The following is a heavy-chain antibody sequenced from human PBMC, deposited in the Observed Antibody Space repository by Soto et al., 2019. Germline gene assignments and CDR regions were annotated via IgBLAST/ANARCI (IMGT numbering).Heavy chain of an antibody. CDR2: IGTAGDT. CDR1: GFTFSIYD. J-gene: IGHJ4*02. V-gene: IGHV3-13*01. CDR3: ARAQGYYDILTGYSQGGYYFDY. Sequence: PGGSVRISGSGSGFTFSIYDMHWVRPAPGKGLEWVSAIGTAGDTYYPGSVKGRFTISRENAKNSLYLQMNSLRAGDTAVYYCARAQGYYDILTGYSQGGYYFDYWGQGTMVTV. D-gene: IGHD3-9*01.